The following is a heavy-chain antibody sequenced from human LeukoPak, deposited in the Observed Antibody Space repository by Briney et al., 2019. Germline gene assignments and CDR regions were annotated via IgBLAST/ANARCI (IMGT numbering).Heavy chain of an antibody. J-gene: IGHJ5*02. Sequence: GSLRLSCAASGFTFSSYSMNWVRQAPGKGLEWIGSIYYSGSTYYNPSLKSRVTISVDTSKNQFSLKLSSVTAADTAVYYCARQGDYGDLNWFDPWGQGTLVTVSS. D-gene: IGHD4-17*01. CDR3: ARQGDYGDLNWFDP. CDR1: GFTFSSYSMN. CDR2: IYYSGST. V-gene: IGHV4-39*01.